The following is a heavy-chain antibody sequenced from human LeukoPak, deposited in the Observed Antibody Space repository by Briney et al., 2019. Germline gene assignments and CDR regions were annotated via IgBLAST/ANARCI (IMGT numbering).Heavy chain of an antibody. CDR1: GYSISSGYY. CDR2: IYHSGST. Sequence: SETLSLTCAVSGYSISSGYYWGWIRQPPGKGLEWIGSIYHSGSTYYNPSLKSRVTISVGTSKNQFSLKLSSVTAADTAVYYCARESEFDYWGQGTLVTVSS. CDR3: ARESEFDY. J-gene: IGHJ4*02. V-gene: IGHV4-38-2*02.